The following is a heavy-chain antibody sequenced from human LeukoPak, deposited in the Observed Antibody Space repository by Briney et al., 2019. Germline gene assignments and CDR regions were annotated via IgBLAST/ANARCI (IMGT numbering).Heavy chain of an antibody. CDR2: IWYDGSNK. CDR1: GFTFGDFA. V-gene: IGHV3-33*08. J-gene: IGHJ3*02. CDR3: ARDPEGGVVVVAATPDDAFDI. D-gene: IGHD2-15*01. Sequence: GGSLRLSCAASGFTFGDFAMHWVRQAPGKGLEWVAVIWYDGSNKYYADSVKGRFTISRDNSKNTLYLQTNSLRAEDTAVYYCARDPEGGVVVVAATPDDAFDIWGQGTMVTVSS.